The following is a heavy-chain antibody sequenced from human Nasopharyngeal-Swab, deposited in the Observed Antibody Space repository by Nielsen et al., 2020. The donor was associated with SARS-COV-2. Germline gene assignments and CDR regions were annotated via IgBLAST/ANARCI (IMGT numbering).Heavy chain of an antibody. CDR3: AKDSRLAAAEYYYYMDV. Sequence: GGSLRLSCAASGFTFDDYAMHWVRQAPGKGLEWVSLISGDGGSTYYADSVKGRFTISRDNSKNSLYLQMNSLRNEDTALYYCAKDSRLAAAEYYYYMDVWGKGTTVTVPS. V-gene: IGHV3-43*02. CDR1: GFTFDDYA. D-gene: IGHD6-13*01. CDR2: ISGDGGST. J-gene: IGHJ6*03.